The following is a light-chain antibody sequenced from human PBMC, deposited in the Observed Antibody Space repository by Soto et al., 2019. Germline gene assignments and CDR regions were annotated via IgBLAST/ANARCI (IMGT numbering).Light chain of an antibody. Sequence: DIQMTQSPSSLSASVGDRVTITCRASQSISSYLNWYQQKPGKAPKLLIYVASSLQSGVPSRFSGSGPRTHLTLTTSSLHPEDFAPYYCHQSHSTLTFRQGTRLENK. J-gene: IGKJ5*01. CDR3: HQSHSTLT. CDR1: QSISSY. V-gene: IGKV1-39*01. CDR2: VAS.